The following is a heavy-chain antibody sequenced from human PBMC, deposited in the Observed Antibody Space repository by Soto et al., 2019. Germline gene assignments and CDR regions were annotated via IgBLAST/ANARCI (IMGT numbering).Heavy chain of an antibody. Sequence: HVHLVQSGAEVKKPGASVKVSCKASGYTFTGYYIHWVRQAPGQGLEWMGWINPKTGGANIAQKFQGWVTMTRDTSISTTYMELSNLRSNDTAVYYCARDYYDGSASYGIEFWGQGTMVTVAS. D-gene: IGHD3-16*01. J-gene: IGHJ3*01. CDR2: INPKTGGA. CDR3: ARDYYDGSASYGIEF. V-gene: IGHV1-2*04. CDR1: GYTFTGYY.